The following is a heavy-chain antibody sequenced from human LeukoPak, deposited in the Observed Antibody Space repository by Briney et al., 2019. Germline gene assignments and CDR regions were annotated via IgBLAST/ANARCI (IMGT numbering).Heavy chain of an antibody. J-gene: IGHJ6*03. CDR2: MYYSGST. V-gene: IGHV4-39*02. Sequence: PSETLSLTCTVSGGSISSSSYYWGWIRQPPGKGLEWIGSMYYSGSTYYNPSLKSRVTISVDTSKNQFSLKLTSVTAADTAVYYCATDYGGYYYYMDVWGKGTTVTVPS. D-gene: IGHD4-23*01. CDR1: GGSISSSSYY. CDR3: ATDYGGYYYYMDV.